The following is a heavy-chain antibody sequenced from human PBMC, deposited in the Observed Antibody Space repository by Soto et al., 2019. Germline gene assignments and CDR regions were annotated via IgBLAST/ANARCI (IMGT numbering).Heavy chain of an antibody. Sequence: ESGGGVVQPGRSLRLSCAASGFTFSSYAMHWVRQAPGKGLEWVAVISYDGSNKYYADSVKGRFTISRDNSKNTLYLQMNSLRAEDTAVYYCARDMIITGTTVGGYWGQGTLVTVSS. CDR1: GFTFSSYA. CDR2: ISYDGSNK. V-gene: IGHV3-30-3*01. D-gene: IGHD1-7*01. CDR3: ARDMIITGTTVGGY. J-gene: IGHJ4*02.